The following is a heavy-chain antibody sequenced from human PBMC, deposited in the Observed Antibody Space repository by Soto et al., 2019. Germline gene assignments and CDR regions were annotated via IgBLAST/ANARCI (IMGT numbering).Heavy chain of an antibody. CDR3: ATYYGSGSYFPDHYYYGMDV. CDR2: ISSDSSSI. D-gene: IGHD3-10*01. J-gene: IGHJ6*02. CDR1: GFTFSTYS. V-gene: IGHV3-48*01. Sequence: PGGSLRLSCAASGFTFSTYSMNWVRKAPGKGLEWVSYISSDSSSIYYADSVKGRFTISRDNAKNSLYLQMNSLRAEDTAVYYCATYYGSGSYFPDHYYYGMDVWGQGTTVTVSS.